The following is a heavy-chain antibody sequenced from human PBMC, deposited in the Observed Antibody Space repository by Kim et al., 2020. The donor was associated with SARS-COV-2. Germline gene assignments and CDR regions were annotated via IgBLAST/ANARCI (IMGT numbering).Heavy chain of an antibody. J-gene: IGHJ6*02. Sequence: SETLSLTCAVYGGSFSGYYWRCIRQPPGKGLEWIGEINHSGSTNYNPSLKSRVTISVDTSKNQFSLKLSSLTAADTAVYYCARVHKLWTYYYYGMDVWG. CDR1: GGSFSGYY. D-gene: IGHD5-18*01. CDR3: ARVHKLWTYYYYGMDV. CDR2: INHSGST. V-gene: IGHV4-34*01.